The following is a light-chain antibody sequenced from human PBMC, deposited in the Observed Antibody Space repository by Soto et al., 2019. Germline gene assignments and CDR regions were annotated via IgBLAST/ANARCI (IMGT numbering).Light chain of an antibody. CDR1: NSELWAYNY. CDR2: EVS. V-gene: IGLV2-8*01. CDR3: TSYAGTYSFFYV. J-gene: IGLJ1*01. Sequence: QSLLNHPPPPSRSPGQSVTLSCPGNNSELWAYNYFSWYQQLPGKAPKLIIYEVSKRPSGVPDRFSGSKSGNTASLTVSGLQAEDEADYYCTSYAGTYSFFYVFGTGTKVTVL.